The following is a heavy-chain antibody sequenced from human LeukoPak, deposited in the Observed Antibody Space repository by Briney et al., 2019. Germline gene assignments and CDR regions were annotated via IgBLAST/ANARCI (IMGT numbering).Heavy chain of an antibody. D-gene: IGHD3-10*01. CDR3: AKEYYINWFDP. V-gene: IGHV3-30*18. Sequence: GRSLRLSCAASGFTFSSYGMHWVRQAPGMGLEWVAVISYDGSNKYYADSVKGRFTISRDNSKNTLYLQMNSLRAEDTAVYYCAKEYYINWFDPWGQGTLVTVSS. J-gene: IGHJ5*02. CDR2: ISYDGSNK. CDR1: GFTFSSYG.